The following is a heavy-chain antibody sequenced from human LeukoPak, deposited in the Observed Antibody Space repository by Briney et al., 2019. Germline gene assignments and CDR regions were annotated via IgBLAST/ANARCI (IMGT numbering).Heavy chain of an antibody. D-gene: IGHD1-26*01. Sequence: GESLKISCKGSGYSFTSYWIGWVRQMPGKGLEWMGIIYPGDSDTRYSPSFQGQVTISADKSISTAYMELSRLRSDDTAVYYCARRTSGSYYYFDPWGQGTLVTVSS. CDR1: GYSFTSYW. CDR2: IYPGDSDT. J-gene: IGHJ5*02. V-gene: IGHV5-51*01. CDR3: ARRTSGSYYYFDP.